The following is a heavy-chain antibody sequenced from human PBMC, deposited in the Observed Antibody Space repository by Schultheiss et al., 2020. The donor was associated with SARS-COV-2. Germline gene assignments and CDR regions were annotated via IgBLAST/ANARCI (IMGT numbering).Heavy chain of an antibody. CDR1: GGSVSSGSYY. D-gene: IGHD5-12*01. CDR3: ARARIDGYSGYADFDY. J-gene: IGHJ4*02. CDR2: IYYSGST. Sequence: SQTLSLTCTVSGGSVSSGSYYWSWIRQPPGKGLEWIGYIYYSGSTNYNPSLKSRVTISVDTSKNQFSLKLSSVTAADTAVYYCARARIDGYSGYADFDYWGQGTLVTVSS. V-gene: IGHV4-61*01.